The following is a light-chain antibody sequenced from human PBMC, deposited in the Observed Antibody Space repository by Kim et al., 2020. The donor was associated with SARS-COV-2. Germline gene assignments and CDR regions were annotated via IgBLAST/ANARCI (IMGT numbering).Light chain of an antibody. J-gene: IGLJ2*01. CDR2: VKN. CDR3: NSRDSSGNHLV. Sequence: SYEMTQDPAVSVALGQTVRITCQGDSLRSYYASWYQQKPGQAPVLVIYVKNNRPSGIPDRFSGSSSGNTASLTITGAQAEDEADYYCNSRDSSGNHLVFGGGTQLTVL. V-gene: IGLV3-19*01. CDR1: SLRSYY.